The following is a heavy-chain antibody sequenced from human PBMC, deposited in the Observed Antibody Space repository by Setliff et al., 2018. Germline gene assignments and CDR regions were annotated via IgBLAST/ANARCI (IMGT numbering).Heavy chain of an antibody. J-gene: IGHJ4*02. CDR1: GGPINSDRYY. CDR3: ARGFDVCGGGACYTDGPYYFDY. D-gene: IGHD2-21*02. Sequence: SETLSLTCTVSGGPINSDRYYWSWIRQLPGKGLEWIGEINHSGSTNYNPSLKSRVTISVDTSKNQFSLKLSSVAAADTAVYYCARGFDVCGGGACYTDGPYYFDYWGLGTLVTVSS. V-gene: IGHV4-39*07. CDR2: INHSGST.